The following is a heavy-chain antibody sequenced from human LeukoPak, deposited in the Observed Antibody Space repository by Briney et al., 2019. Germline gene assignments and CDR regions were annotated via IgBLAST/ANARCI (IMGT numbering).Heavy chain of an antibody. V-gene: IGHV3-21*01. CDR3: ASEGAARRNWFDP. Sequence: GSLRLSCAASGFTFSSYSMNWVRRAPGKGLEWVSSISSSSSYIYYADSVKGRFTISRDNAKNSLYLQMNSLRAEDTAVYYCASEGAARRNWFDPWGQGTLVTVSS. J-gene: IGHJ5*02. CDR1: GFTFSSYS. D-gene: IGHD6-6*01. CDR2: ISSSSSYI.